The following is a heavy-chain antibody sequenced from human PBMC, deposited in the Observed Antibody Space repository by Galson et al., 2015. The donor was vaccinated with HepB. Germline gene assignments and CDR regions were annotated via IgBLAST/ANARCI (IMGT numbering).Heavy chain of an antibody. Sequence: SVKVSCKASGYTFPNYGISWVRQAPGQGLEWMGWISAYNGKTNYAQRLQGRVTMTTDTSTNTVYMELRSLRSDDTAVYYCARDTSYGDSSLFYWGQGTLVAVSS. J-gene: IGHJ4*02. CDR2: ISAYNGKT. D-gene: IGHD4-17*01. CDR1: GYTFPNYG. CDR3: ARDTSYGDSSLFY. V-gene: IGHV1-18*01.